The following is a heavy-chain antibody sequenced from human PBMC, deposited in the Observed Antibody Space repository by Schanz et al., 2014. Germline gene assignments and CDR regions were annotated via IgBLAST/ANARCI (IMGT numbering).Heavy chain of an antibody. CDR3: ARDLVSYRVFWSGHDTGDRAFDH. CDR1: GFTFSSYA. V-gene: IGHV3-30-3*01. CDR2: ISYDGSPK. J-gene: IGHJ3*01. D-gene: IGHD3-3*01. Sequence: QEQLVESGGGAVQPGRSLRLSCAASGFTFSSYAVDWIRQAPGQGLEWVSFISYDGSPKTYLDSVKVRFTISRDNSKNTLFLNMNSPRVEDTAIYCCARDLVSYRVFWSGHDTGDRAFDHWGQGTMVTVSP.